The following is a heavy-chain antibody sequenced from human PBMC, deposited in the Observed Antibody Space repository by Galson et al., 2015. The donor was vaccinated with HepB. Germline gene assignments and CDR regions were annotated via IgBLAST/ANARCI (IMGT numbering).Heavy chain of an antibody. Sequence: SVKVSCKVSGYTLTELSMHWVRQAPGKGLEWMGGFDPEDGETIYAQKFQGRVTMTEDTSTDTAYMELSSLRSEDTAVYYCATWGDIVVVPAAKGGYYYYYMDVWGKGTTVTVSS. J-gene: IGHJ6*03. CDR2: FDPEDGET. V-gene: IGHV1-24*01. CDR3: ATWGDIVVVPAAKGGYYYYYMDV. D-gene: IGHD2-2*01. CDR1: GYTLTELS.